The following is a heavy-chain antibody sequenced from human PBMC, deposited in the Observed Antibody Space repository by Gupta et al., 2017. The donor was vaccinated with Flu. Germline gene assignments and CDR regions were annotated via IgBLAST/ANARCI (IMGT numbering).Heavy chain of an antibody. V-gene: IGHV4-31*03. D-gene: IGHD3-10*01. CDR1: GGSISSGGYY. CDR3: ARSSWGSGTNWFDP. J-gene: IGHJ5*02. Sequence: QVQLQESGPGLVKPSQTLSLTCTVSGGSISSGGYYWSWIRQHPGKGLEWIGYIYYSGSTYYNPSLKSRVTISVDTSKNQFSLKLSSVTAADTAVYYCARSSWGSGTNWFDPWGQGTLVTVSS. CDR2: IYYSGST.